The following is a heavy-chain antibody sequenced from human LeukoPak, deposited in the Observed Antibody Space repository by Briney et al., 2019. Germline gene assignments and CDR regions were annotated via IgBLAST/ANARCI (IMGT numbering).Heavy chain of an antibody. Sequence: AASVKVSCKASGGTFSSYAISWVRQAPGQGLEWMGRIIPILGMANYAQKFQGRVTITADKSTSTAYMELSSLRSEDTAVYYCARAGHYYGSGSFINLYNWFDPWGQGTLVTVSS. CDR1: GGTFSSYA. D-gene: IGHD3-10*01. CDR2: IIPILGMA. V-gene: IGHV1-69*04. J-gene: IGHJ5*02. CDR3: ARAGHYYGSGSFINLYNWFDP.